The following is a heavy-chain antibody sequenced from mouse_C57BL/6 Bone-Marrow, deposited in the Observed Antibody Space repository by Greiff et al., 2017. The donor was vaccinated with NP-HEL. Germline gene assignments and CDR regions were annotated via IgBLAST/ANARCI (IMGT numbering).Heavy chain of an antibody. D-gene: IGHD2-3*01. CDR3: ARGCFDGCYVSFDV. CDR1: GYTFTSYW. CDR2: IDPSDSYT. Sequence: VQLQQSGAELVMPGASVKLSCKASGYTFTSYWMHWVKQRPGQGLEWIGEIDPSDSYTNYNQKFKGKSTLTVDKSSSTAYMQLISLTSEDSAVYYCARGCFDGCYVSFDVWGKGTTVTVS. V-gene: IGHV1-69*01. J-gene: IGHJ1*03.